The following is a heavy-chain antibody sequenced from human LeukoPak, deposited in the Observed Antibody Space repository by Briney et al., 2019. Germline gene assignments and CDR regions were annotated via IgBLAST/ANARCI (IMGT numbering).Heavy chain of an antibody. Sequence: GGSLRLSCAASGFTFSSYSMNWVHQAPGKGLEWVSSISSSSSYIYYADSVKGRFTISRDNAKNSLYLQMNSLRAEDTAVYYCARDQLKRYSSGWYWWGQGTLVTVSS. CDR2: ISSSSSYI. CDR1: GFTFSSYS. J-gene: IGHJ4*02. D-gene: IGHD6-19*01. CDR3: ARDQLKRYSSGWYW. V-gene: IGHV3-21*01.